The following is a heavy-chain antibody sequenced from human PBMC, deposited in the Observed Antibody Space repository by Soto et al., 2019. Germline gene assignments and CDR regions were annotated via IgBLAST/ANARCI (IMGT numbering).Heavy chain of an antibody. V-gene: IGHV1-69*01. Sequence: QVQLVQSGAEVKKPGSSVKVSCKASGGTFSSYAISWVRQAPGQGLEWMGGIIPIFGTANYAQKFQGRVTITADESTSTADMELSSLRSEDTAVYYCARFHYDYVWGSYRPPDYWGQGTLVTVSS. D-gene: IGHD3-16*02. CDR2: IIPIFGTA. CDR3: ARFHYDYVWGSYRPPDY. J-gene: IGHJ4*02. CDR1: GGTFSSYA.